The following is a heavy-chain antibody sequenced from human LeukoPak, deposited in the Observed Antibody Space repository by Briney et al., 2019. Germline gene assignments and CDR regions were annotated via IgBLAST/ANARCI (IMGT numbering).Heavy chain of an antibody. J-gene: IGHJ6*02. D-gene: IGHD6-13*01. CDR3: ARGRSGDSSSWYYYYYGMDV. CDR2: MNPNSGNT. V-gene: IGHV1-8*01. CDR1: GYTFTSYD. Sequence: ASVKVSCKASGYTFTSYDINWVRQATGQGLEWMGWMNPNSGNTGYAQKFQGRVTMTRNTSISTAYMELSSLRSEGTAVYYCARGRSGDSSSWYYYYYGMDVWGQGTTVTVSS.